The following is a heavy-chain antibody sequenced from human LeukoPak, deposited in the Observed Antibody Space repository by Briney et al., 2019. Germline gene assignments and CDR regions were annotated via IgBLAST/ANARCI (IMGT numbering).Heavy chain of an antibody. CDR1: GYTFTSSG. V-gene: IGHV1-18*01. CDR3: AREAVTFRRYDYYGMDV. Sequence: ASVKVSCTASGYTFTSSGISCVRQAPGQGLEWMGWIRADNGITNYAQKLQGTVTMTTDTSTSTAYMELRSVRSDDTAVYYCAREAVTFRRYDYYGMDVWGQGTTVTVS. J-gene: IGHJ6*02. CDR2: IRADNGIT. D-gene: IGHD4-17*01.